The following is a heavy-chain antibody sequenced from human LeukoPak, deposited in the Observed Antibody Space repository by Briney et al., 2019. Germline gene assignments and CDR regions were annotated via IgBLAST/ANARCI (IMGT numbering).Heavy chain of an antibody. D-gene: IGHD3-22*01. CDR3: ARDDSSGPDY. V-gene: IGHV4-30-2*01. CDR2: IYHSGST. CDR1: GGSISSGGYS. J-gene: IGHJ4*02. Sequence: SETLSLTCAVSGGSISSGGYSWSWIRQPPGKGLEWIGYIYHSGSTYYNPSLKSRVTISVDRSKNQFSLKLSSVTAADTAVYYCARDDSSGPDYWGQGTLVTVSS.